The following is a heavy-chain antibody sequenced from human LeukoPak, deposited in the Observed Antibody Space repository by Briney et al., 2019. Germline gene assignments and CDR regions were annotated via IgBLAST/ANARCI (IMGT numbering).Heavy chain of an antibody. V-gene: IGHV3-30*03. CDR2: IAYDGSNA. CDR1: GFTFSSYS. Sequence: PGGSLRLSCAASGFTFSSYSVHWVRQAPGKGLEWVAVIAYDGSNAYYADSVKGRFTISRDNAKNTLYLQMNSLRAEDTAVYYCSRLSADLRYFDYWGQGTLVTVSS. CDR3: SRLSADLRYFDY. D-gene: IGHD2-2*01. J-gene: IGHJ4*02.